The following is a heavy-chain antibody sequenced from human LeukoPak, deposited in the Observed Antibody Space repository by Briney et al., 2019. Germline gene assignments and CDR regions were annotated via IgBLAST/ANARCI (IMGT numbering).Heavy chain of an antibody. V-gene: IGHV4-39*02. CDR3: AGVATTPTATFDY. D-gene: IGHD4-11*01. CDR2: IYYSGTT. CDR1: GGSISSGSYY. J-gene: IGHJ4*02. Sequence: PSETLSLTCTVSGGSISSGSYYWGWIRQPPGKGLEWIGSIYYSGTTYYNPSLKSRVTISIDTSNNNFSLKLSSVTAADTAVFYCAGVATTPTATFDYWGQGNLVIVSS.